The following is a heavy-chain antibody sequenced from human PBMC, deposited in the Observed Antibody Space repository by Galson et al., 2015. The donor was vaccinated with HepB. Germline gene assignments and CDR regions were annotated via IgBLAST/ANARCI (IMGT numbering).Heavy chain of an antibody. CDR1: GFTFSSYV. CDR2: IDSDGGST. D-gene: IGHD4-17*01. CDR3: RTTTVTSGYYAMDV. V-gene: IGHV3-74*01. Sequence: SLRLSCAASGFTFSSYVMHWVRQAPGKGPVWVSRIDSDGGSTSYADSVKGRFTISRDNAKNPLFLQMNSLRAEDTAVYYCRTTTVTSGYYAMDVWGQGTTVTVSS. J-gene: IGHJ6*02.